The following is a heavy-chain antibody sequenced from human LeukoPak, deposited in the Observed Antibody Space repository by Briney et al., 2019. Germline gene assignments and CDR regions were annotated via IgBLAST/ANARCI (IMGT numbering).Heavy chain of an antibody. CDR2: ISGSGRDT. CDR1: GVTFRSYA. D-gene: IGHD1-26*01. Sequence: GGSLRLSCAASGVTFRSYAMSWVRQPPGKGLEWVAAISGSGRDTYYADSVKGRFTISRDTSKNTLYLQMNTLRAEDTAVYYCAKVISSGSYYYFDYWGQGTPVTVSS. V-gene: IGHV3-23*01. CDR3: AKVISSGSYYYFDY. J-gene: IGHJ4*02.